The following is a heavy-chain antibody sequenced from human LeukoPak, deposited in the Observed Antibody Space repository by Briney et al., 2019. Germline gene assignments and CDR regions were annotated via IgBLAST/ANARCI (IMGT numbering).Heavy chain of an antibody. V-gene: IGHV1-18*01. CDR3: ARDLRAFVATKGFDY. Sequence: ASVKVSCKASVYTFTSYGISWVRQAPGQGLEWMGWISAYNGNTNYARKLQGRVTMTTDTSTSTAYMELRSLRSDDTAVYYCARDLRAFVATKGFDYWGQGTLVTVSS. J-gene: IGHJ4*02. CDR2: ISAYNGNT. D-gene: IGHD5-12*01. CDR1: VYTFTSYG.